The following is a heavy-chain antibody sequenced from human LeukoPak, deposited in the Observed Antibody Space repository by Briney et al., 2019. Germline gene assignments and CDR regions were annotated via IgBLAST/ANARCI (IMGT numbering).Heavy chain of an antibody. CDR1: GGSFSGYY. CDR2: INHSGST. D-gene: IGHD4-17*01. V-gene: IGHV4-34*01. CDR3: ARERATVTRRYFDY. Sequence: KPSETLSLTCAVYGGSFSGYYWSWIRQPPGKGLEWIGEINHSGSTNYNPSLKSRVTISVDTSKNQFSLKLSSVTAADTAVYYCARERATVTRRYFDYWGQGTLVTVSS. J-gene: IGHJ4*02.